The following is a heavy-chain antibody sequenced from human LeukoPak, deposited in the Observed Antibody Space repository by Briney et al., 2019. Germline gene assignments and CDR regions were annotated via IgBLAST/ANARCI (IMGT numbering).Heavy chain of an antibody. V-gene: IGHV1-18*01. Sequence: ASVKVSCKASGYTFTSYGISWVRQAPGQGLEWMGWISAYNDNTNYAQKLQGRVTMTTDTSTSTAYMELRSLRSDDTAVYYCARGGAVIAAAGTLPFDYWGQGTLVTVSS. CDR2: ISAYNDNT. CDR3: ARGGAVIAAAGTLPFDY. CDR1: GYTFTSYG. D-gene: IGHD6-13*01. J-gene: IGHJ4*02.